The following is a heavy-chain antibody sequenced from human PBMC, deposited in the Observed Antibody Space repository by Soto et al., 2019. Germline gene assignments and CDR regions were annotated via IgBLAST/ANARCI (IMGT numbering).Heavy chain of an antibody. CDR2: INADSGNT. V-gene: IGHV1-3*05. Sequence: QVQLVQSGAEEKKPGASVKVSCKASGYTFTSYAMHWVRQAPGQRLEWMGWINADSGNTKYSQKFQGRVTITRDTPASTAYMELSSLRSEDTAVHYCDRAWVAVTAPDYWGQGTLVTVSS. CDR1: GYTFTSYA. D-gene: IGHD2-21*02. CDR3: DRAWVAVTAPDY. J-gene: IGHJ4*02.